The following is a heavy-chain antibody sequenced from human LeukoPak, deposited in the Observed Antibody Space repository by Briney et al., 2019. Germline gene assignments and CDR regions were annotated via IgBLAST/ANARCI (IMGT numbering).Heavy chain of an antibody. Sequence: SETLSLTCTVSGGSISSYYWSWIRQPPGKGLEWIGYIYYSGSTNYNPSLKSRVTISVDTSKNQFSLKLSSVTAADTAVYYCAREGVIVGGWSRGNFDYWGQGTLVTVSS. V-gene: IGHV4-59*01. CDR1: GGSISSYY. D-gene: IGHD2/OR15-2a*01. CDR3: AREGVIVGGWSRGNFDY. J-gene: IGHJ4*02. CDR2: IYYSGST.